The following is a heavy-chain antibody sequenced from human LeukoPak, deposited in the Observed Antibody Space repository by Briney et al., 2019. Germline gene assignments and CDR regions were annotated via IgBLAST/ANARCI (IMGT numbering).Heavy chain of an antibody. V-gene: IGHV3-73*01. J-gene: IGHJ3*02. D-gene: IGHD3-22*01. CDR1: GFTFSGSA. Sequence: GGSLRLSCAASGFTFSGSAMHWVRQASGKGLEWVGRIRSKANSYATAYAASVKGRFTISRDDSKNTAYLQMNSLKTEVTAVYYCTRPLQDYYDSSGYYYAFDIWGQGTMVTVSS. CDR3: TRPLQDYYDSSGYYYAFDI. CDR2: IRSKANSYAT.